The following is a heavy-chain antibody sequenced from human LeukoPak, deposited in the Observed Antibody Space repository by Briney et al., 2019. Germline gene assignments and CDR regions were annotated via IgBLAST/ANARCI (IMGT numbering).Heavy chain of an antibody. CDR2: IYSDGST. J-gene: IGHJ4*02. CDR3: TNLPTY. V-gene: IGHV3-66*02. CDR1: GFTVSSNY. Sequence: PGGSLRLSCAASGFTVSSNYMTWVRQAPGKGLEWVSVIYSDGSTFYADSMKGRFTISRDNSKNTLYLQMDSLRPEDTAVYYCTNLPTYWGQGTLVTVSS.